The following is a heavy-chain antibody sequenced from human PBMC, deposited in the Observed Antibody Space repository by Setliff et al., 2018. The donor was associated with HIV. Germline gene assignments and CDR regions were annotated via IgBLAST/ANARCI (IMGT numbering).Heavy chain of an antibody. J-gene: IGHJ4*02. V-gene: IGHV4-34*10. CDR1: GGSLSGFY. CDR2: INHRGGV. D-gene: IGHD3-10*02. Sequence: PSETLSLTCAVYGGSLSGFYWNWIRQSPGKGLEWIGEINHRGGVNYNPSFNSRLTMSVDTSKNQFSLKLTSVTAADTAVYYCARYFCPNDICSGFDIWGRGILVTVSS. CDR3: ARYFCPNDICSGFDI.